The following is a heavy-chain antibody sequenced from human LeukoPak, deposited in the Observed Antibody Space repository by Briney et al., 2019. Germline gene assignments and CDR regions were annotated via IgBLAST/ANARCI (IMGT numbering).Heavy chain of an antibody. V-gene: IGHV3-21*01. CDR3: ARDGHRDGYEMGY. J-gene: IGHJ4*02. D-gene: IGHD5-12*01. CDR2: ITSSSSYI. Sequence: GGSLRLSCAASGFTFSSYSMNWVRQAPGKGLEWVSSITSSSSYIYYADSVEGRFTISRDNAKNSLYLQMNSLRAEDTAVYYCARDGHRDGYEMGYWGQGTLVTVSS. CDR1: GFTFSSYS.